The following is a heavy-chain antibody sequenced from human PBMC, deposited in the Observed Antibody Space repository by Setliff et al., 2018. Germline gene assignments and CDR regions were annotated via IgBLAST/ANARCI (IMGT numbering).Heavy chain of an antibody. J-gene: IGHJ4*02. CDR1: GFTFNIYA. V-gene: IGHV3-23*01. D-gene: IGHD5-12*01. CDR2: IGGIDGTR. CDR3: AKDPPGYDGHDY. Sequence: GGSLRLSCAASGFTFNIYAMSWVRQAPGKGLEWVSSIGGIDGTRSYADSVKGRFTISRDNSKNTLYLQMSSLRTEDTAIYYCAKDPPGYDGHDYWGQGTLVTVSS.